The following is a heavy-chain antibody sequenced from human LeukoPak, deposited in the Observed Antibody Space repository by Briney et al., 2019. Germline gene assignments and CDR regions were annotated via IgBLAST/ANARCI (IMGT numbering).Heavy chain of an antibody. D-gene: IGHD2-2*01. CDR2: ISSSAGST. CDR3: ARVVSANRARDY. V-gene: IGHV3-23*01. CDR1: GFTFNNYA. Sequence: GGSLRLSCAASGFTFNNYAMTWVRQAPGKGLEWVSDISSSAGSTYYADSVKGRFTISRDNSKNTLYLQMNCLSAEDTAVYYCARVVSANRARDYWGQGTLVTVSS. J-gene: IGHJ4*02.